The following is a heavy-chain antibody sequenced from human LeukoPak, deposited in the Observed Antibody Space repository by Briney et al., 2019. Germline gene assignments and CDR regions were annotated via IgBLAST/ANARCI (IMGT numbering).Heavy chain of an antibody. CDR3: ARAMRYYDSSGYWSDAFDI. J-gene: IGHJ3*02. D-gene: IGHD3-22*01. Sequence: GGSLRLSCAASGFTFSSYWMHWVRQAPGKGLVWVSRINSDGSSTSYADSVKSRFTISRDNAKNTLYLQMNSLRAEDTAVYYCARAMRYYDSSGYWSDAFDIWGQGTMVTVSS. CDR1: GFTFSSYW. CDR2: INSDGSST. V-gene: IGHV3-74*01.